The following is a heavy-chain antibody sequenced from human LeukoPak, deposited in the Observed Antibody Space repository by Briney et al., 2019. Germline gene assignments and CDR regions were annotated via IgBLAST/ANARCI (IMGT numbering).Heavy chain of an antibody. CDR2: IYTSGST. V-gene: IGHV4-61*02. CDR3: ARSGEGIAAATRGYGVIDY. CDR1: GGSISSGSYY. J-gene: IGHJ4*02. D-gene: IGHD6-13*01. Sequence: PSETLSLTCTVSGGSISSGSYYWSWIRQPAGKGLEWIGRIYTSGSTNYNPSLKSRVTISVDTSKNQFSLKLSSVTAADTAVYYCARSGEGIAAATRGYGVIDYWGQGTLVTVSS.